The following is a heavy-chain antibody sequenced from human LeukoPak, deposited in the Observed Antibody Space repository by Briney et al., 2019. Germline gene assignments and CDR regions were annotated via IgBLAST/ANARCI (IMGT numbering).Heavy chain of an antibody. CDR3: ASDPIAAADSSTDY. Sequence: KPGGSLRLSCAASGFTFSSYSMNWVRQAPGKGLEWVSSISSSSSYIYYADSVKGRFTISRGNAKNSLYLQMNSLRAEDTAVYYCASDPIAAADSSTDYWGQGTLVTVSS. D-gene: IGHD6-13*01. J-gene: IGHJ4*02. CDR2: ISSSSSYI. V-gene: IGHV3-21*01. CDR1: GFTFSSYS.